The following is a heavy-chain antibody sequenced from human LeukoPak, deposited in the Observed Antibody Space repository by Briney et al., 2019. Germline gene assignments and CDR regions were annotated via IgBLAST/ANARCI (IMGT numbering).Heavy chain of an antibody. CDR2: IYYSGST. J-gene: IGHJ4*02. CDR3: ARASLYYYGSGSYYDFDH. CDR1: GASISSHY. Sequence: SETLSLTCTVSGASISSHYWSWIRQPPGKGLEWIGNIYYSGSTNYNPPLKSRVTISVDRPKNQFSLKLSSVTAADTAIYYCARASLYYYGSGSYYDFDHWGQGTLVTVSS. D-gene: IGHD3-10*01. V-gene: IGHV4-59*08.